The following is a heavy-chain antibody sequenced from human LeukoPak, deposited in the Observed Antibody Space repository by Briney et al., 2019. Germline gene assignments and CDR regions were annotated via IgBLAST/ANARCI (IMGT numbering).Heavy chain of an antibody. V-gene: IGHV3-74*01. CDR2: IKSDGST. J-gene: IGHJ1*01. CDR1: GFTFSSYW. D-gene: IGHD3-22*01. CDR3: ARAPSEIGGYYPEYFRH. Sequence: GGSLRLSCAASGFTFSSYWMHWVRQAPGKGLVWVSRIKSDGSTRYADSVKGRFTISRDNAKNTVSLQMNSLRAEDTGVYYCARAPSEIGGYYPEYFRHWGQGTLDRVSP.